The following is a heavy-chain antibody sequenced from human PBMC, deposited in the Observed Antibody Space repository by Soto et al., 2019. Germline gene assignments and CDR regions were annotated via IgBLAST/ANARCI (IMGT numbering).Heavy chain of an antibody. J-gene: IGHJ4*02. CDR2: VYYNGIT. CDR1: GGTINNHY. D-gene: IGHD7-27*01. Sequence: QVQLQESGPGLVKPSETLSLTCTVSGGTINNHYWSWIRQPPGKGLEWLGYVYYNGITNYNPSLKSRVTMSADTSKYQLSLNVTSLTAADTAIYYCTRANWYSEYWGQGTLVTVSS. V-gene: IGHV4-59*11. CDR3: TRANWYSEY.